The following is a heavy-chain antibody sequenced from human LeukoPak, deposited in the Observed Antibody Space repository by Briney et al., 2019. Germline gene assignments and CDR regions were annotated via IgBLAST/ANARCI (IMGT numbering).Heavy chain of an antibody. Sequence: ASVKVTCKASGYTFTMYYIHWVRQAPGHGLEWMGLLNPSDGATTYAQRFQGRVTMTRDMSTTTVYMDLRSLRSEDTAVYFCAGGLKTGKNYYYYMDVWGKGTTVTVSS. CDR3: AGGLKTGKNYYYYMDV. CDR1: GYTFTMYY. D-gene: IGHD1-1*01. CDR2: LNPSDGAT. V-gene: IGHV1-46*01. J-gene: IGHJ6*03.